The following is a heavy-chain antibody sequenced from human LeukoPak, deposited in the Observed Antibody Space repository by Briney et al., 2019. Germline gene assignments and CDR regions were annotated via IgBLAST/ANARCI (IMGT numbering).Heavy chain of an antibody. CDR1: GFTFSDYY. Sequence: GGSLRLSCAASGFTFSDYYMTWIRQAPGQGLEWVSYISSSGGVTDYADSVKGRFTISRDNAKNSLYLQMNSLRVEDTAVYYCTRGGLGYCTSIDCYAYNWFDSWGQGTLVTVSS. J-gene: IGHJ5*01. D-gene: IGHD2-2*01. CDR3: TRGGLGYCTSIDCYAYNWFDS. V-gene: IGHV3-11*01. CDR2: ISSSGGVT.